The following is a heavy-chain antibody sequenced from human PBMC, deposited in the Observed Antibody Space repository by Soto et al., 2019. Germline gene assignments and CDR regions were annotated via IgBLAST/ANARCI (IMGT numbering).Heavy chain of an antibody. CDR3: ARDGNPSIQYSSSWYGVDYYYYYMDV. J-gene: IGHJ6*03. D-gene: IGHD6-13*01. CDR2: IWYDGSNK. V-gene: IGHV3-33*01. Sequence: GGSLRLSCAASGFTFSSYGMHWVRQAPGKGLEWVAVIWYDGSNKYYADSVKGRFTISRDNSKNTLYLKMNSLRAEDTAVYYCARDGNPSIQYSSSWYGVDYYYYYMDVWGKGTTVTVSS. CDR1: GFTFSSYG.